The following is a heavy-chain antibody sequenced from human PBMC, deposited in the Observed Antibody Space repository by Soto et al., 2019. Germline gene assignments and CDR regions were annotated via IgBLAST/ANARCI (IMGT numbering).Heavy chain of an antibody. CDR1: GGSISSGGYY. CDR2: IYYSGST. V-gene: IGHV4-31*03. CDR3: ARDRDYDFHYMDV. J-gene: IGHJ6*03. Sequence: QVQLQESGPGLVKPSQTLSLTCTVSGGSISSGGYYWSWIRQHPGKGLELIGYIYYSGSTYYNPSLKSRVTISVDTSKNQFSLKLSSVTAADTAVYYCARDRDYDFHYMDVWGKGTTVTVSS. D-gene: IGHD3-3*01.